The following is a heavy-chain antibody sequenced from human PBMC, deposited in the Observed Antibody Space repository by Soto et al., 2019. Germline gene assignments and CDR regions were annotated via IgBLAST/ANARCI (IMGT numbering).Heavy chain of an antibody. D-gene: IGHD3-10*01. CDR1: GGSVSSPKW. CDR2: ISHSGST. J-gene: IGHJ5*01. CDR3: ARDGYSDSGSYSDWFDS. Sequence: SETLSLTCGVSGGSVSSPKWWSWVRQPPGKGLDWIGEISHSGSTNYIPSLKSRVTISMDNSKNQFFLQMTSVTAADTAFFYCARDGYSDSGSYSDWFDSWGQGILVTVSS. V-gene: IGHV4-4*02.